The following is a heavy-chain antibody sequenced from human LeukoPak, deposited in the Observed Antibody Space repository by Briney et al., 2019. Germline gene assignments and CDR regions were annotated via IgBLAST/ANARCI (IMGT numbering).Heavy chain of an antibody. D-gene: IGHD3-3*01. V-gene: IGHV3-21*04. CDR2: ISSSSSSI. CDR3: ARRFDFSRGNYKVKWFDP. CDR1: GFCFSNFV. Sequence: PAGSLTLSCAASGFCFSNFVMNWLRQAPGKGLEWVASISSSSSSIYYADSVKGRLTISRDNAQKPLFLQTNILRADDTAVYYCARRFDFSRGNYKVKWFDPWGQGTLVTVSS. J-gene: IGHJ5*02.